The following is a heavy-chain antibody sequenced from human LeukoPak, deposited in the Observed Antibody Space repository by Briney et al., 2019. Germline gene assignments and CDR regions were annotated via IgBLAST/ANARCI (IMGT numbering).Heavy chain of an antibody. V-gene: IGHV4-59*01. CDR1: GGSIRCYY. D-gene: IGHD3-3*01. Sequence: SETLPFTWTVSGGSIRCYYWSWIRQPPGKVQEWIGYIYFSGSTSYNPSLKSRVTISVDRSKNQFSLKLSSVAAADTAVYYCARSYDTNFDYWGQGTLVTVSS. CDR3: ARSYDTNFDY. CDR2: IYFSGST. J-gene: IGHJ4*02.